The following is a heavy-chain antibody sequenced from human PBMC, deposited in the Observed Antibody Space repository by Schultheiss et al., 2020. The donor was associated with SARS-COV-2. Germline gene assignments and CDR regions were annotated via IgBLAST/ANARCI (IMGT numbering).Heavy chain of an antibody. D-gene: IGHD6-19*01. Sequence: GGSLRLSCAASGFTFSNYAMHWVRQAPGKGLEWVAVISYDGSNKYYADSVKGRFTISRDNSKNTLYLQMNSLRAEDTAVYYCARSIGAVAEDLGIDYWGQGTLVTVSS. CDR2: ISYDGSNK. V-gene: IGHV3-30*01. CDR3: ARSIGAVAEDLGIDY. CDR1: GFTFSNYA. J-gene: IGHJ4*02.